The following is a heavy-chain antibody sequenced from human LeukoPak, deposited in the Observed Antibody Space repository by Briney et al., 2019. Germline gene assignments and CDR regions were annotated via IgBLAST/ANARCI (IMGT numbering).Heavy chain of an antibody. CDR2: INADSSTI. J-gene: IGHJ4*02. V-gene: IGHV3-48*01. CDR1: GFTFSTYN. Sequence: GGSLSLSCAASGFTFSTYNMNWVRQAPGKGLEWISYINADSSTIQYADFVRGRFTTSRDNAKNSLYLQMNSLRAEDTAVYYCVRDHSRGQSLGVIYSGPGILVTVSS. D-gene: IGHD3-22*01. CDR3: VRDHSRGQSLGVIY.